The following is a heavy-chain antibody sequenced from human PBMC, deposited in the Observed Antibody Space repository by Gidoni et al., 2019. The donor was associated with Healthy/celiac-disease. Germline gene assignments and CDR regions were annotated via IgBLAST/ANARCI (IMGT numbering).Heavy chain of an antibody. V-gene: IGHV4-39*01. CDR3: ARRSRDYYGMDV. Sequence: QLQLQESGPGLVKPSETLSLTCTVSGGSISSSSYYWGWIRQPPGKGLVWIGRIYYSGSTYYNPSLQSRVTISVDTSKNQFSLKLSSVTAADTAVYYCARRSRDYYGMDVWGQGTTVTVSS. CDR2: IYYSGST. J-gene: IGHJ6*02. CDR1: GGSISSSSYY.